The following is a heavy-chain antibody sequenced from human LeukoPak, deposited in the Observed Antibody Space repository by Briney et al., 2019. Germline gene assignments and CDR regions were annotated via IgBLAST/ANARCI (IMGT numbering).Heavy chain of an antibody. V-gene: IGHV3-15*07. CDR2: IKSKTDGGTT. CDR3: TTDRSRDGYNYVVY. J-gene: IGHJ4*02. Sequence: GGSLRLSCAASGFTFSNAWMNWVRQAPGKGLEWVGRIKSKTDGGTTDYAAPVKGRFTISRDDSKNTLYLQMNSLKTEDTAVYYCTTDRSRDGYNYVVYWGQGTLVTVSS. D-gene: IGHD5-24*01. CDR1: GFTFSNAW.